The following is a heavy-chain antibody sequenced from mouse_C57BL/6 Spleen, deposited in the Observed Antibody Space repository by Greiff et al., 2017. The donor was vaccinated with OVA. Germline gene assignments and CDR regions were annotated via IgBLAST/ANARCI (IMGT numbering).Heavy chain of an antibody. Sequence: VKLMESGPGLVAPSQSLSITCTVSGFSLTSYAISWVRQPPGKGLEWLGVIWTGGGTNYNSALKSRLSISKDNSKSQVFLKMNSLQTDDTARYYCARTDYGSFLYWYFDVWGTGTTVTVSS. V-gene: IGHV2-9-1*01. D-gene: IGHD1-1*01. CDR3: ARTDYGSFLYWYFDV. CDR2: IWTGGGT. J-gene: IGHJ1*03. CDR1: GFSLTSYA.